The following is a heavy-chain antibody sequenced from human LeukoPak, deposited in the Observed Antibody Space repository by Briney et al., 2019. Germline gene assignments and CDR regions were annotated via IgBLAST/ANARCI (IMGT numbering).Heavy chain of an antibody. Sequence: GGSMRLSCAASGFIFTDYWMHWVRQAPGKELVWVARIRGDGRATTYADSVKGRFTISRDNAMSTVFLQMKSLRAEDTGIYYCAKDIRVTTGIYFDYWGQGTLVTVSS. CDR2: IRGDGRAT. CDR3: AKDIRVTTGIYFDY. V-gene: IGHV3-74*01. D-gene: IGHD4-17*01. J-gene: IGHJ4*02. CDR1: GFIFTDYW.